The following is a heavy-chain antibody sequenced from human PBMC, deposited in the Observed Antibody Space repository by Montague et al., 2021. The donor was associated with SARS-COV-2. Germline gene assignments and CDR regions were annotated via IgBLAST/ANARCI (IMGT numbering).Heavy chain of an antibody. V-gene: IGHV4-4*07. J-gene: IGHJ3*02. D-gene: IGHD1-14*01. CDR3: ARGSFGMGAFDI. CDR2: IYTSGST. CDR1: GGSISSYY. Sequence: SETLSLTCTVSGGSISSYYWSWIRQPAGKGLEWIGLIYTSGSTNYNPSLKSRVTMSLDTSKNQFSLKLRSVTAADTAVYYCARGSFGMGAFDIWGQGTMVNVSS.